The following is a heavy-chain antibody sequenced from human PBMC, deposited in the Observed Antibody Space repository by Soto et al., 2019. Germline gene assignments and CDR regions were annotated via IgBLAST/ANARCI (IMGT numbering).Heavy chain of an antibody. CDR3: ASDPGIAAAGGYYYYGMDV. V-gene: IGHV4-59*01. CDR1: GGSISSYY. Sequence: PSETLSLTCTVSGGSISSYYWSWIRQPPGKGLEWIGYIYYSGSTNYNPSLKSRVTISVDASKNQFSLKLSSVTAADTAVYYCASDPGIAAAGGYYYYGMDVWGQGTTVTVSS. D-gene: IGHD6-13*01. CDR2: IYYSGST. J-gene: IGHJ6*02.